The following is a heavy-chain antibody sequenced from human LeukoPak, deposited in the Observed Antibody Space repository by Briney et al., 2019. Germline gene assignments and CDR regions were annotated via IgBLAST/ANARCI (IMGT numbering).Heavy chain of an antibody. V-gene: IGHV1-46*01. CDR3: ARGGSEQLSPPFDS. D-gene: IGHD3-10*01. CDR2: INPSGGST. Sequence: GASVKVSCKASGYTFTGYYMHWVRQAPGQGLEWMGWINPSGGSTNYAQKFQGRVTMTRDTSTSTAYMELSSLRSGDTALYYCARGGSEQLSPPFDSWGQGTLVTVSS. J-gene: IGHJ4*02. CDR1: GYTFTGYY.